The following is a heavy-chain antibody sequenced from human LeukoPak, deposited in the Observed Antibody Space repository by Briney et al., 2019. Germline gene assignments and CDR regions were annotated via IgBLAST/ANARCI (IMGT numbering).Heavy chain of an antibody. CDR1: GGSISSYY. CDR3: ARSGYYGSGSYDY. J-gene: IGHJ4*02. CDR2: IYYSGST. V-gene: IGHV4-59*01. Sequence: PSETLSLTCTVSGGSISSYYWSWIRQPPEKGLEWIGYIYYSGSTNYNPSLKSRVTISVDTSKNQFSLKLSSVTAADTAVYYCARSGYYGSGSYDYWGQGTLVTVSS. D-gene: IGHD3-10*01.